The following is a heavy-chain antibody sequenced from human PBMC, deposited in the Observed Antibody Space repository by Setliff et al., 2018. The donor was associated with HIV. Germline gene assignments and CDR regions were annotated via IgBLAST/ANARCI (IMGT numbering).Heavy chain of an antibody. J-gene: IGHJ6*03. CDR1: GASISSNS. CDR2: ISSSSSTI. V-gene: IGHV3-48*01. Sequence: ETLSLTCSVSGASISSNSYYWGWIRQAPGKGLEWVSYISSSSSTIYYADSVKGRFTISRDNAKNSLYLQMNSLRAEDTAVYYCARVSELLAYYMDVWGKGTTVTVSS. D-gene: IGHD1-26*01. CDR3: ARVSELLAYYMDV.